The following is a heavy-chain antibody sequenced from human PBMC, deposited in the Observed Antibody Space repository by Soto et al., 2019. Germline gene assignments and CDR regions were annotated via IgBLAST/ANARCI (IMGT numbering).Heavy chain of an antibody. V-gene: IGHV3-53*01. CDR1: GFTVSSNY. J-gene: IGHJ4*02. Sequence: PGGSLRLSCAASGFTVSSNYMSWVRQAPGKGLEWVSVIYSGGSTYYADSVKGRFTISRDNSKSTLYLQMNSLRAEDTAVYYCAREGRYSSSWYYFDYWGQGTLVTVSS. CDR3: AREGRYSSSWYYFDY. D-gene: IGHD6-13*01. CDR2: IYSGGST.